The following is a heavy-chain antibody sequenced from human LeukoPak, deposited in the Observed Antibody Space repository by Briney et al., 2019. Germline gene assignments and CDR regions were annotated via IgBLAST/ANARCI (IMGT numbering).Heavy chain of an antibody. CDR2: INHSGGT. CDR3: SYSGYDYAFDI. CDR1: GGSFSGYY. J-gene: IGHJ3*02. D-gene: IGHD5-12*01. Sequence: SETLSLTCAVYGGSFSGYYWSWIRQPPGKGLEWIGEINHSGGTNYNPSLKSRVTISVDTSKNQFSLKLSSVTAADTAVYYCSYSGYDYAFDIWGQGTMVTVSS. V-gene: IGHV4-34*01.